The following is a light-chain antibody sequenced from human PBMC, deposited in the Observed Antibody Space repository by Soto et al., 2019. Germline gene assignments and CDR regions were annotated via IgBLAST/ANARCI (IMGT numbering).Light chain of an antibody. CDR3: IQDYNYPWT. J-gene: IGKJ1*01. V-gene: IGKV1-5*01. Sequence: IPITQRPSTLSASLGDRVTITCRASQTVNAWLAWSQHKPGKAPKPLIYDASILESGVPARFSGSGSGTDFTLTISSLQPEDFATYYSIQDYNYPWTFGQGTKVDIK. CDR2: DAS. CDR1: QTVNAW.